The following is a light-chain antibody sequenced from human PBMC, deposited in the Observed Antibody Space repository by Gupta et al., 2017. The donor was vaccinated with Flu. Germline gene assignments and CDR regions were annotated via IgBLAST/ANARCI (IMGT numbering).Light chain of an antibody. Sequence: SYELTQPPSVSVSPGQTASITCSGDKLGDKYASWYQQKPGQSPVLVIYQDNKRPSGITDRFSGSNSGNTATLTISGTQAMDEADYYCQAWDSNTLYVFGTGTKVTVL. CDR2: QDN. J-gene: IGLJ1*01. CDR3: QAWDSNTLYV. V-gene: IGLV3-1*01. CDR1: KLGDKY.